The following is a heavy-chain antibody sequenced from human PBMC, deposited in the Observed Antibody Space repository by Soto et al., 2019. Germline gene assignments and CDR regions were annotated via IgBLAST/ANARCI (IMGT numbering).Heavy chain of an antibody. CDR1: GYTLTELS. D-gene: IGHD7-27*01. Sequence: QVQLVQSGAEVKKPGASVKVSCKVSGYTLTELSMHWVRQAPGKGLEWMGGLDPEDGETIYAQKLQGRVTMTEDTSTDTAYMELSRLRSEDTAVDYCATSTNWGSGDIDYWGQGTLVTVSS. J-gene: IGHJ4*02. CDR2: LDPEDGET. V-gene: IGHV1-24*01. CDR3: ATSTNWGSGDIDY.